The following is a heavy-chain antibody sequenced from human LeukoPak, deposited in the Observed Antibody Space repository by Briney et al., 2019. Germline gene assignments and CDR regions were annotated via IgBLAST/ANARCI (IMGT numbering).Heavy chain of an antibody. CDR3: ARDGISYGIDY. D-gene: IGHD5-18*01. CDR2: IYHSGST. Sequence: SGTLSLTCAVSGGSISSSNWWSWVRQPPGKGLEWIGGIYHSGSTNYNPSLKSRVTISVDTSENQFSLKLTSVTAADTAVYYCARDGISYGIDYWGQGTLVTVSP. J-gene: IGHJ4*02. CDR1: GGSISSSNW. V-gene: IGHV4-4*02.